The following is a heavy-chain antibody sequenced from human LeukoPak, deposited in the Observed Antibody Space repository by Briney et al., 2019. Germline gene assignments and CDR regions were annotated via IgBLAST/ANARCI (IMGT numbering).Heavy chain of an antibody. CDR2: IYFTGTT. CDR1: GGSINKFY. CDR3: ARDQGGLYDY. D-gene: IGHD1-26*01. J-gene: IGHJ4*02. V-gene: IGHV4-59*01. Sequence: SETLSLTCTVSGGSINKFYWSWIRQSPVQGLKWIGNIYFTGTTNYSPSLKSRVTMSVDTSENRLSLKLSSVTAADTALYYCARDQGGLYDYWGQGTVVTVSS.